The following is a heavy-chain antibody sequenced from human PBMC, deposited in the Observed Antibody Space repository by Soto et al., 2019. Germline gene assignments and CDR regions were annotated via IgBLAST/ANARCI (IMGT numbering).Heavy chain of an antibody. Sequence: EVQLVESGGGLVQPGGSLRLSCAASGFTFSSYSMNWVRQAPGKGLEWVSYISSSSSTIYYADSVKGRFTISRDNAKNSLYLQMNSLRDEDTAVYYWARDKADSSSWYGPHWFDPWGQGTLVTVSS. CDR2: ISSSSSTI. J-gene: IGHJ5*02. V-gene: IGHV3-48*02. CDR1: GFTFSSYS. CDR3: ARDKADSSSWYGPHWFDP. D-gene: IGHD6-13*01.